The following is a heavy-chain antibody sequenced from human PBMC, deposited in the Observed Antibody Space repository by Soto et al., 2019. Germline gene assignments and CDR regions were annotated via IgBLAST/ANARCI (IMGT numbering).Heavy chain of an antibody. Sequence: SETLSLTCTVSGGSISSGGYYWSWIRQHPGKGLEWIGYIYYSGSTYYNPSLKSRVTISVDTSKNQFSLKLSSVTAADTAVYYCARGPDSSGYRLDYWGQGTLVTVSS. CDR1: GGSISSGGYY. CDR2: IYYSGST. J-gene: IGHJ4*02. D-gene: IGHD3-22*01. V-gene: IGHV4-31*03. CDR3: ARGPDSSGYRLDY.